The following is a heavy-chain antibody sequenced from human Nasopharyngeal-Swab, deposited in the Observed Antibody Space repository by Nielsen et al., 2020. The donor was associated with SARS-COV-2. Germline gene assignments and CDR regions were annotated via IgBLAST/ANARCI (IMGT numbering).Heavy chain of an antibody. CDR2: ISAYNGNT. J-gene: IGHJ4*02. CDR3: ARTEDYYGSGSYLNYFDY. CDR1: GYTFTSYG. V-gene: IGHV1-18*01. D-gene: IGHD3-10*01. Sequence: ASVKVSCKASGYTFTSYGISWVRQAPGQGLEGMGWISAYNGNTNYAQKLRGRVTMTTDTSTSTAYMELRSLRSDDTAVYYCARTEDYYGSGSYLNYFDYWGQGTLVTVSS.